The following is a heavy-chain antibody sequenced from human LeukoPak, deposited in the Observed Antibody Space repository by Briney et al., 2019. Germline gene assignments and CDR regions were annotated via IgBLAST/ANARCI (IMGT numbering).Heavy chain of an antibody. J-gene: IGHJ6*02. CDR2: IIPILGIA. V-gene: IGHV1-69*04. CDR1: GGTFSSYA. D-gene: IGHD5-12*01. Sequence: SVKVSCKASGGTFSSYAISWVRQAPGQGLEWMGRIIPILGIANYAQKFQGRVTITADKSTSTAYMELSSPRSEDTAVYYCARYIYSGYDLFAYYYYGMDVWGQGTTVTVSS. CDR3: ARYIYSGYDLFAYYYYGMDV.